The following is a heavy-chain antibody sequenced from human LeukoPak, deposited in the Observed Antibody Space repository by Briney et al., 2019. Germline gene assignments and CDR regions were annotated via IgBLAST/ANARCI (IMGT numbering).Heavy chain of an antibody. Sequence: ASVKVSCKASGYTFTSYGISWVRQAPGQGLEWMGWIGAYNGNTNYAQKLHGRVTMTTDTSTSTAYMELRSLRSDDTAVYYCARYWEVVVTATGAFDIWGQGTMVTVSS. J-gene: IGHJ3*02. V-gene: IGHV1-18*01. CDR2: IGAYNGNT. CDR1: GYTFTSYG. CDR3: ARYWEVVVTATGAFDI. D-gene: IGHD2-21*02.